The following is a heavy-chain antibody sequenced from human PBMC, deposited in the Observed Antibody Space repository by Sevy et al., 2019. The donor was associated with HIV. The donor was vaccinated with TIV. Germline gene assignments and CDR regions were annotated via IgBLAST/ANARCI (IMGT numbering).Heavy chain of an antibody. V-gene: IGHV1-2*06. CDR2: INPNSGDT. Sequence: ASVKVSCKASGYTFTDYYMHWVRQAPGQGLESIGRINPNSGDTNFVQKFQGRVTMTRDTSISTAYMELSRLTSDDTAVYYCARDPVAPNPAGMDVWGQGTTVTVSS. CDR3: ARDPVAPNPAGMDV. CDR1: GYTFTDYY. D-gene: IGHD5-12*01. J-gene: IGHJ6*02.